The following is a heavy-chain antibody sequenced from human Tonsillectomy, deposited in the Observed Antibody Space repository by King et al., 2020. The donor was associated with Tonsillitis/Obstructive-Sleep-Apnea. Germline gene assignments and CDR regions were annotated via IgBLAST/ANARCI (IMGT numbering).Heavy chain of an antibody. V-gene: IGHV3-7*03. J-gene: IGHJ4*02. CDR1: GFIFSKYW. CDR3: ARADDDYGDFEYYFDY. Sequence: DVQLVESGGGLVQPGGSLRLSCAASGFIFSKYWMSWVRQAPGKGLEWVANIKQDGSEKYYVDSVKGRFTISRDNAKNSLYLQMNSLKAEDTAVYYCARADDDYGDFEYYFDYWGQGTLVTVSS. CDR2: IKQDGSEK. D-gene: IGHD4-17*01.